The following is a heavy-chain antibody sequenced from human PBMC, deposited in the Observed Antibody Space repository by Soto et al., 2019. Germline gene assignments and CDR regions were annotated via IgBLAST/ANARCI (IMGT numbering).Heavy chain of an antibody. Sequence: VSLRLSCAASGFTFTRYSMNWVRQAPGKGLEWVSSISSTTNYIYYGDSMEGRFTISRDNAKNSLYLEMNSLRAEDTAVYYCARESEDLTSNFDYWGQGTLVTVSS. CDR1: GFTFTRYS. CDR3: ARESEDLTSNFDY. V-gene: IGHV3-21*06. CDR2: ISSTTNYI. J-gene: IGHJ4*02.